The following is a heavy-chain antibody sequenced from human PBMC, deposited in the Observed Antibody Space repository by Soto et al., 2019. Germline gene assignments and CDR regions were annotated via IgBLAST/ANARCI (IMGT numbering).Heavy chain of an antibody. D-gene: IGHD4-17*01. CDR1: GGSISSYY. V-gene: IGHV4-59*01. CDR2: IYYSGST. J-gene: IGHJ4*02. Sequence: SETLSLTCTVSGGSISSYYWSWIRQPPGKGLEWIGYIYYSGSTNFNPSLNSRVTISVDTSKNQFSLKLSSVTAADTAVYYCARARGDYQYWGQGTLVTVSS. CDR3: ARARGDYQY.